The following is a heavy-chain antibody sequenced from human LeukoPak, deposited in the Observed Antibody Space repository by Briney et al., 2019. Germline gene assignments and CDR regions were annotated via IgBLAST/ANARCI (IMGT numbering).Heavy chain of an antibody. V-gene: IGHV1-18*01. J-gene: IGHJ4*02. D-gene: IGHD3-22*01. CDR1: GYTFTSYG. CDR3: AREPYYDSSGYYGWNYFDY. CDR2: ISAYNGNT. Sequence: GASVKVSCKASGYTFTSYGIGWVRQAPGQGLEWMGWISAYNGNTNYAQKLQGRVTMTTDTSTSTAYMELRSLRSGDTAVYYCAREPYYDSSGYYGWNYFDYWGQGTLVTVSS.